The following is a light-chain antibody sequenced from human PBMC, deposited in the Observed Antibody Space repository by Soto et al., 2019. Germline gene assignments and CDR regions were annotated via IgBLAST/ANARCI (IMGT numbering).Light chain of an antibody. J-gene: IGLJ1*01. V-gene: IGLV2-8*01. Sequence: QSALAQPPSAPGCPGQSVTISCTGTSSDVGGYNYVSWYQQHPGKAPKLMIYEVSKRPSGVPDRFSGSKSDNTAYLTVSGLQAEDEADYYCISYAGSDNFVFGTGTKVTVL. CDR2: EVS. CDR1: SSDVGGYNY. CDR3: ISYAGSDNFV.